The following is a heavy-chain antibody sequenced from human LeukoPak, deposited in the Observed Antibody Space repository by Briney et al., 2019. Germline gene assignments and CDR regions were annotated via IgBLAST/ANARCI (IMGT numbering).Heavy chain of an antibody. V-gene: IGHV1-69*04. CDR3: PRRAYFSSTSWRLDY. J-gene: IGHJ4*02. D-gene: IGHD2-2*01. CDR2: IIPIFGIA. Sequence: SVRVSCKASRGTFSSYAISWVRQAPGQGLEWMGRIIPIFGIANYAQTLPGRVTITADKSTSTAYMELRSLTSEDTAVYYGPRRAYFSSTSWRLDYWGQGTLVTVSS. CDR1: RGTFSSYA.